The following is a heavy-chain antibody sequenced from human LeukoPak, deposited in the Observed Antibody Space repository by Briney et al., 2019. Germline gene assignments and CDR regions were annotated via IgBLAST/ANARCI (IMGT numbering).Heavy chain of an antibody. CDR1: GFTFSSYD. CDR2: ISSTAIYK. J-gene: IGHJ4*02. Sequence: GGSLTLSCAASGFTFSSYDVTWVRQAPGKGLEYVSSISSTAIYKFSAGSVKGRFTISRDNVKNSLYLQMNGLRAEDTAVYYCARIGLNRDAYNAFDYWGQGALVTVSS. D-gene: IGHD5-24*01. V-gene: IGHV3-21*01. CDR3: ARIGLNRDAYNAFDY.